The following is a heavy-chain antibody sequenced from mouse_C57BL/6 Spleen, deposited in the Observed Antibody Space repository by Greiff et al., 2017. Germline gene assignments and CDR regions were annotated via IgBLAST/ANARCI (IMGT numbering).Heavy chain of an antibody. Sequence: VQLQQSGAELVRPGASVTLSCKASGYTFTDYEMHWVKQTPVHGLEWIGAIDPETGGTAYNQKFKGKAILTADKSSSTAYMERRSLTSEDSAVYYCTRTDYYAMDYWGQGTSVTVSS. V-gene: IGHV1-15*01. J-gene: IGHJ4*01. CDR2: IDPETGGT. CDR3: TRTDYYAMDY. CDR1: GYTFTDYE.